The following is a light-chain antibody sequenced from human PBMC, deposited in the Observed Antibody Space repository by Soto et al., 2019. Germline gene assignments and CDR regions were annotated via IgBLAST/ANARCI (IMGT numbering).Light chain of an antibody. V-gene: IGKV3-20*01. CDR2: DAA. CDR3: QQYGSSPLVA. CDR1: HSVSSY. Sequence: EIVLTQSPSTLSLSPGERATLSCRASHSVSSYLALYQQKPGQAPRLLIYDAATRATGIPARFSGSGSGTDFTLPISRLEPEDFAVYYCQQYGSSPLVAFGPGTKVDIK. J-gene: IGKJ3*01.